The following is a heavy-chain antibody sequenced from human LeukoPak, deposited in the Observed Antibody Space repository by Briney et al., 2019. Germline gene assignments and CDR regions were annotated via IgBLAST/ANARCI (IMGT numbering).Heavy chain of an antibody. Sequence: SETLSLTCTVSGGSISSYYWSWIRQPPGKGLEWIGYIYYSGSTNYNPSLKSRVTISVDTSKNQFSLKLSSVTAADTAVYYCARGPYYYDSSGYYWVDYWGQGTLVTVSS. V-gene: IGHV4-59*12. D-gene: IGHD3-22*01. CDR3: ARGPYYYDSSGYYWVDY. J-gene: IGHJ4*02. CDR1: GGSISSYY. CDR2: IYYSGST.